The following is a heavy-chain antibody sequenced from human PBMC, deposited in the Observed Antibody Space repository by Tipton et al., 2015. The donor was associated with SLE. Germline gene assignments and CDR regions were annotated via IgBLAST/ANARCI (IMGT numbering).Heavy chain of an antibody. D-gene: IGHD5-12*01. CDR1: GGSFNGHY. J-gene: IGHJ4*02. CDR2: SNESGIT. CDR3: ARRHYSGPFDS. Sequence: TLSLTCAVYGGSFNGHYWNWFRQSPGKGLEWIGESNESGITHYNSSLKSRVTISVDTSKNQFSLKLSSVTAADTAVYYCARRHYSGPFDSWGQGTLVTVSS. V-gene: IGHV4-34*01.